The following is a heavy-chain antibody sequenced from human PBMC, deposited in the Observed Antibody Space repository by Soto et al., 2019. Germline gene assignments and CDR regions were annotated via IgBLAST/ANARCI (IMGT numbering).Heavy chain of an antibody. CDR2: TSSDGSNK. CDR3: ARGGDVLDY. J-gene: IGHJ4*02. V-gene: IGHV3-30*03. Sequence: ESGGGVVRPGKSLTLSCTGSGFAFGGFGIHWVRQTPGKGLEWLAMTSSDGSNKYLADSVKGRFTVSRDMSRTMVFLQMDNLRLEDTAVYYCARGGDVLDYWGRGALVTVSS. CDR1: GFAFGGFG. D-gene: IGHD3-16*01.